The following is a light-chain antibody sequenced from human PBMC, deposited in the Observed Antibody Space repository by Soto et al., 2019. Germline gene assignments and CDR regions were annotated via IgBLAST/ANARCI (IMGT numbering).Light chain of an antibody. J-gene: IGKJ2*01. Sequence: EIVMTQSPATLSVSPGERATLSCRASQSVSSNLAWYQQKPGQAPRLLIYGASTRATGIPARFSGSGSETEFTLTISSLQSEDFAVYYCQQYNNWPPRYTFGQGTKVDIK. CDR1: QSVSSN. V-gene: IGKV3-15*01. CDR3: QQYNNWPPRYT. CDR2: GAS.